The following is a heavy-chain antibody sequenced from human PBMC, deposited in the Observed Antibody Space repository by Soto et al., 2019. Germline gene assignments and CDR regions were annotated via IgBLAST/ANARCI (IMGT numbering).Heavy chain of an antibody. V-gene: IGHV3-23*01. CDR1: GFTFSSYA. Sequence: GGSLRLSCAASGFTFSSYAMSWVRQAPGKGLEWVSAISGSGGSTYYADSVKGRFTISRDNSKNTLYLQMNSLRAEDTAVYYCANKMHRYFWSGYYSHGMDVWGQGTTVTVSS. CDR2: ISGSGGST. D-gene: IGHD3-3*01. J-gene: IGHJ6*02. CDR3: ANKMHRYFWSGYYSHGMDV.